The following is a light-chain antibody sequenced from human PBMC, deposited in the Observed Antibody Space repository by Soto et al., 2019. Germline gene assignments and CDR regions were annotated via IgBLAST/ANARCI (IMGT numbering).Light chain of an antibody. CDR3: CSYAGSKIFDV. Sequence: QSALTPPPSVSGSPGESVTISCTGASSDVGGYKFVSWYQQYPGKAPRLLIYAVTKRPATGPERFSGAKSGNTAFLNISGLQTEDEADYYCCSYAGSKIFDVFGSGTKVTVL. J-gene: IGLJ1*01. CDR2: AVT. V-gene: IGLV2-11*01. CDR1: SSDVGGYKF.